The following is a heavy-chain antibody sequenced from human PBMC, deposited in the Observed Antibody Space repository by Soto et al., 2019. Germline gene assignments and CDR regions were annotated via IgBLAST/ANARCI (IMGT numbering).Heavy chain of an antibody. Sequence: SETLSLTYAVYGGSFSGYYWSWIRQPPGKGLEWIGEINHSGSTNYSPSLKSRVTISVDTSKNQFSLKLSSVTAADTAVYYCARTTTVTTRWFDPWGQGTLVTVSS. CDR1: GGSFSGYY. V-gene: IGHV4-34*01. CDR3: ARTTTVTTRWFDP. J-gene: IGHJ5*02. D-gene: IGHD4-17*01. CDR2: INHSGST.